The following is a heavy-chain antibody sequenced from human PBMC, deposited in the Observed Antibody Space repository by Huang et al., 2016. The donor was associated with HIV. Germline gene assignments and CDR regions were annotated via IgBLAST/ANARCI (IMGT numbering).Heavy chain of an antibody. D-gene: IGHD6-13*01. CDR2: ISYDAKTK. CDR3: AKGGSAAAVLDF. Sequence: QVQLVESGGGVVQPGRSLRISCAASGFTFSSYGMHWVRRAPGKGLELVAVISYDAKTKEYADSVKGRFSISRDNSKTTVYLQLNSLRLEDTAVYYCAKGGSAAAVLDFWGQGTLVTVSS. J-gene: IGHJ4*02. CDR1: GFTFSSYG. V-gene: IGHV3-30*18.